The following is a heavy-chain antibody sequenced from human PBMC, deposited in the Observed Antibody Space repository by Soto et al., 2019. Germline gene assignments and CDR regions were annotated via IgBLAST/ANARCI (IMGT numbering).Heavy chain of an antibody. D-gene: IGHD2-21*02. Sequence: EVQLVESGGGLVQPGGSLRLSCAASGFTFSSYSMNWVRQAPGKGLEWVSYISSSSSTIYYADSVKGRFTISRDNAKNSLYLQMNRLRAEDTAVYYCARGEGFKGEMVTADYWGQGTLVTVSS. CDR3: ARGEGFKGEMVTADY. V-gene: IGHV3-48*01. J-gene: IGHJ4*02. CDR1: GFTFSSYS. CDR2: ISSSSSTI.